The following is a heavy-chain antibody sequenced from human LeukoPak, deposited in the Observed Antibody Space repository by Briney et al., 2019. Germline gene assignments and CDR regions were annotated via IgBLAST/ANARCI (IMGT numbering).Heavy chain of an antibody. D-gene: IGHD5-24*01. Sequence: GGSLRLSCAASGFTFSSYSMNWVRQAPGKGLEWVSSISSSSSYIYHADSVKGRFTISRDNAKNSLYLQMNSLRAEDTAVYYCARTGTGWLPYASWYFDLWGRGTLVTVSS. CDR1: GFTFSSYS. J-gene: IGHJ2*01. V-gene: IGHV3-21*01. CDR2: ISSSSSYI. CDR3: ARTGTGWLPYASWYFDL.